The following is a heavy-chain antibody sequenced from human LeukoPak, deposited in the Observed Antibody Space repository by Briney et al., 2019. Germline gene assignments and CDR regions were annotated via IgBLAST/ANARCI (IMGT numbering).Heavy chain of an antibody. J-gene: IGHJ4*02. Sequence: GGSLRLSCAASGFAFSTYAMNWVRQAPGKGLEWISSISSSSSTIYYADSVKGRFTISRDNAKNSVFLQMNSLRDDDTSLYYCARGFGYYDSWGQGTLVAVSS. CDR1: GFAFSTYA. CDR3: ARGFGYYDS. V-gene: IGHV3-48*02. D-gene: IGHD3-16*01. CDR2: ISSSSSTI.